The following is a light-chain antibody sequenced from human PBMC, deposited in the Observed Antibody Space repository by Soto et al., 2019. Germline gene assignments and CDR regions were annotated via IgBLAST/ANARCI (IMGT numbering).Light chain of an antibody. V-gene: IGKV1-5*03. CDR3: QQYNRYSS. Sequence: DIQMTQSPSTLSASVGDRVTIACRASQSISSWLAWYQQKPGKAPKVLIYKASSLESGVPSRFSGSGSGTEFTLTIRSLQPDDFATYYCQQYNRYSSFGQGTKLEIK. CDR1: QSISSW. CDR2: KAS. J-gene: IGKJ2*01.